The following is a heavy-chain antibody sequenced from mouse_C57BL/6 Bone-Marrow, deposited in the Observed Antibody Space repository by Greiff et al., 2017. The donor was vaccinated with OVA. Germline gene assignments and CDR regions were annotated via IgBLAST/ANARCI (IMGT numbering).Heavy chain of an antibody. CDR2: ISNKAIGYTT. D-gene: IGHD3-2*02. J-gene: IGHJ4*01. CDR1: GFPFTDYY. V-gene: IGHV7-3*01. Sequence: EVQVVESGGGLVQPGGSLSLSCAASGFPFTDYYMSWVRQPPGKALEWLGFISNKAIGYTTDYSASLKGRFTISGDNSQSILYLQMNALRAEDSATYYCARYTAQDAMDYWGQGTSVTVSS. CDR3: ARYTAQDAMDY.